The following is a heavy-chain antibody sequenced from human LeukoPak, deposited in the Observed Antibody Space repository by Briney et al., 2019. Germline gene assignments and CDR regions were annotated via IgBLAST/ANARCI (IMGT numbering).Heavy chain of an antibody. Sequence: ASVKVSCKASGGTFSKYTISWVRQRPGQGLEWMGGITPLFGTANYAQKFQGRVTITADESASTAYMELSSLRSEDTAVYYCARRLGITIFGVVTNNWFDPWGQGTLVTVSS. D-gene: IGHD3-3*01. V-gene: IGHV1-69*13. CDR2: ITPLFGTA. J-gene: IGHJ5*02. CDR3: ARRLGITIFGVVTNNWFDP. CDR1: GGTFSKYT.